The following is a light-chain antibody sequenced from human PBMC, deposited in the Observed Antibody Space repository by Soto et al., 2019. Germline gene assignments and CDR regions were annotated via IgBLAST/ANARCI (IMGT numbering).Light chain of an antibody. J-gene: IGKJ3*01. CDR1: QDIRTS. V-gene: IGKV1-33*01. CDR2: GAS. Sequence: DIQMTQSPSSLSASVGARVSITCQASQDIRTSLSWFQHKPGRAPKLLIYGASYLETGVPSRFRGSGSGTDFTFTISSPQPEDTATYYCQHYNNLPPFTFGPGTIVDIK. CDR3: QHYNNLPPFT.